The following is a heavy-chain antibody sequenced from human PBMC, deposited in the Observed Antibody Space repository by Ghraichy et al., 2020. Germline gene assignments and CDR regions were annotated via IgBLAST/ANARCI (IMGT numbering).Heavy chain of an antibody. Sequence: GGSLRLSCAASGFTFSSHWIHWVRQPSGKGLVWVSRINSDGSSTNYADSVKGRFTISRDNAKNTLYLQMNSLRDEDTAVYYCVRVGGYNLFDYWGQGTLVTVSS. J-gene: IGHJ4*02. CDR3: VRVGGYNLFDY. CDR1: GFTFSSHW. CDR2: INSDGSST. D-gene: IGHD5-24*01. V-gene: IGHV3-74*01.